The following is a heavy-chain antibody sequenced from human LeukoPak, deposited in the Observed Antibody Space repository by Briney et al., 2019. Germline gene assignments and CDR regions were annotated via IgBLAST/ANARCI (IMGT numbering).Heavy chain of an antibody. J-gene: IGHJ6*03. CDR3: AKDPSIVTIFGVAEDYYYMDV. D-gene: IGHD3-3*01. CDR2: IRYDGSNK. CDR1: GFTFSSYG. V-gene: IGHV3-30*02. Sequence: GGSLRLSCAASGFTFSSYGMHWVRQAPGKGLEWVAFIRYDGSNKYYADSVKGRFTISRDNSKNTLYLQMNSLRAEDTAVYYCAKDPSIVTIFGVAEDYYYMDVWGKGTTVTVSS.